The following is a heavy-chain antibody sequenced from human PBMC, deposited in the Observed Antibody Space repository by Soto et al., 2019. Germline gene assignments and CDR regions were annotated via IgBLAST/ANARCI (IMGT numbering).Heavy chain of an antibody. J-gene: IGHJ4*02. CDR1: GFTFSSYS. CDR2: ISSSSSYI. D-gene: IGHD3-10*01. Sequence: GGSLRLSCAASGFTFSSYSMNWVRQAPGKGLEWVSSISSSSSYIYYADSVKGRFTISRDNAKNSLYLQMNSLRAEDTAVYYCARLDMVRGVRGHFFDYWGQGTLVTVSS. V-gene: IGHV3-21*01. CDR3: ARLDMVRGVRGHFFDY.